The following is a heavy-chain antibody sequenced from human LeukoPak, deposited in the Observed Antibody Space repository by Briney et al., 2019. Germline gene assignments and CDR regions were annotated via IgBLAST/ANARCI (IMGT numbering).Heavy chain of an antibody. CDR1: GYTFISYA. D-gene: IGHD2-21*02. J-gene: IGHJ4*02. CDR2: INAGNGNA. CDR3: ARAPTYCGGDCYYGY. V-gene: IGHV1-3*01. Sequence: ASVKVSCKASGYTFISYAMHWVRQALGQRLEWMGWINAGNGNAKYSQKFHDRVTITRDTSASTAYMELSSLRSEDTAVYYCARAPTYCGGDCYYGYWGQGTLVTVSS.